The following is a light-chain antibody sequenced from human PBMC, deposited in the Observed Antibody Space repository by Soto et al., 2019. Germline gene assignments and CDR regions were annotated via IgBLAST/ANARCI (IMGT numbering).Light chain of an antibody. V-gene: IGKV2-30*01. CDR3: QHYNNWPPWT. Sequence: VMIQTSLSVAVTLGQPASISCRSTHSLVYSDGNTYLNWFQQRPGQSPRRLIYKVSDRDSGVPARFSGSGSGTEFTLTISTLQSEDFAIYYCQHYNNWPPWTFGQGTKVDIK. J-gene: IGKJ1*01. CDR1: HSLVYSDGNTY. CDR2: KVS.